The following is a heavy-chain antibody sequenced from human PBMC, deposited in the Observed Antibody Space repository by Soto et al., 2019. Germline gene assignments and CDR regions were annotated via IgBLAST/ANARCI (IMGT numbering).Heavy chain of an antibody. V-gene: IGHV3-21*01. CDR2: ISSSSSYI. CDR3: ARERTYYYGSGINYNWFDP. CDR1: GFTFSSYA. D-gene: IGHD3-10*01. J-gene: IGHJ5*02. Sequence: GGSLRLSCAASGFTFSSYAMSWVRQAPGKGLEWVSSISSSSSYIYYADSVKGRFTISRDNAKNSLYLQMNSLRAEDTAVYYCARERTYYYGSGINYNWFDPWGQGTLVTVSS.